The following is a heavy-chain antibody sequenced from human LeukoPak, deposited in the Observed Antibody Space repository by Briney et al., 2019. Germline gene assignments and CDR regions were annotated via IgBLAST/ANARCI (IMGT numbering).Heavy chain of an antibody. CDR2: ISYSGST. D-gene: IGHD6-19*01. J-gene: IGHJ4*02. V-gene: IGHV4-4*02. CDR3: ASTLIAIAVAGTVY. Sequence: SETLSLTCAVSGGSISSSNWWSGGRPPPGKGLEWIGDISYSGSTNYNPSLKSRVTISADTSKNQCSLELSSVTAADTAVYYCASTLIAIAVAGTVYWGQGTLVTVSS. CDR1: GGSISSSNW.